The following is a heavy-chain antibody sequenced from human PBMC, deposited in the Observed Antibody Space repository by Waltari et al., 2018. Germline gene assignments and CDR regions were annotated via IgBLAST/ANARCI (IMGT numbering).Heavy chain of an antibody. Sequence: QVRMVESGGGVVQPGRSLCLSCGGGGVTPQRYGMTGVRPPPGKGLEWVAVVSQFGANTFYADSVKGRFTISRDDSKNTVSLQIHSLRAEDTAVYFCAKDPAYSEYYYYGMDLWGQGTTVTVSS. V-gene: IGHV3-30*18. CDR2: VSQFGANT. D-gene: IGHD2-15*01. J-gene: IGHJ6*02. CDR1: GVTPQRYG. CDR3: AKDPAYSEYYYYGMDL.